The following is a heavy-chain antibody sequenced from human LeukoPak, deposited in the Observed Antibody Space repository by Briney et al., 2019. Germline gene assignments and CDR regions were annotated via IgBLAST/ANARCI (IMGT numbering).Heavy chain of an antibody. CDR2: IYPGGSDT. Sequence: GESLKISCKGSRDSFSSYWIGWVRQMPGKGLEWMGIIYPGGSDTRYSPSFQVQVTISADNSISTAYLQWSSLKASDTAMYYCVSSGITGTSFDYWGQGTLVTVSS. J-gene: IGHJ4*02. CDR1: RDSFSSYW. V-gene: IGHV5-51*03. CDR3: VSSGITGTSFDY. D-gene: IGHD1-20*01.